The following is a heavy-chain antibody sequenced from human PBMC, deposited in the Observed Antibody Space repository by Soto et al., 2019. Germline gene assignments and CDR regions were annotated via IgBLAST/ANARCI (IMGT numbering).Heavy chain of an antibody. CDR1: GFTFSSYW. J-gene: IGHJ4*02. Sequence: EVQLVESGGGLVQPGGSLRLSCAASGFTFSSYWMSWVRQAPGKGLEWVANIKQDGSEKYYVDSVKGRFTISRDNAKNSLYLQMNSLRAEDTAVYYCARVKYDFWSGTVGNFDYWGQGTLVTVSS. CDR3: ARVKYDFWSGTVGNFDY. CDR2: IKQDGSEK. V-gene: IGHV3-7*01. D-gene: IGHD3-3*01.